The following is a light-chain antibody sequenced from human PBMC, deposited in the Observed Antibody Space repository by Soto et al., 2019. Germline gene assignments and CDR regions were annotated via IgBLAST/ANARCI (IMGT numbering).Light chain of an antibody. CDR3: AAWDDSLSGPV. Sequence: QSVLTQPPSASGTPGQRVTISCCGSSSNIGSNYVYWYQPLPGTAPKLLIYRNKQRPSGVPDRFSGSKSGTSASLAISGLRSEDEADYYCAAWDDSLSGPVFGGGTKLTVL. CDR2: RNK. CDR1: SSNIGSNY. V-gene: IGLV1-47*01. J-gene: IGLJ3*02.